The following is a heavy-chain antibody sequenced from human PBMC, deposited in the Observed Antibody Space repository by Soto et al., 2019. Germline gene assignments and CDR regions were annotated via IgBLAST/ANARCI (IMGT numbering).Heavy chain of an antibody. CDR2: IYYSGST. V-gene: IGHV4-59*08. CDR1: GGSISSYY. J-gene: IGHJ5*02. D-gene: IGHD1-26*01. CDR3: ARRGGGTREHRNNWFDP. Sequence: KPSETLSLTCTVSGGSISSYYWSWIRQPPGKGLEWIGYIYYSGSTNYNPSLKSRVTISVDTSKNQFSLKLSSVTAADTAVYYCARRGGGTREHRNNWFDPWGQGTLVTVSS.